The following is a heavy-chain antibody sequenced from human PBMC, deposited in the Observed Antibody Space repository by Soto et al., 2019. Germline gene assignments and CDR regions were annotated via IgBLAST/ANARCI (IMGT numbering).Heavy chain of an antibody. D-gene: IGHD6-13*01. CDR1: GGFINNSAYY. CDR2: GYYGGRT. V-gene: IGHV4-39*01. CDR3: ARHGAYSTSVYYYYGMDV. J-gene: IGHJ6*02. Sequence: ETLSLTCTVSGGFINNSAYYWGWIRQSPGKGLDWIASGYYGGRTYYNPSLKSRVTFSLDTSKSRFSLELSSVTAADTAVYYCARHGAYSTSVYYYYGMDVWGQGTTVTVSS.